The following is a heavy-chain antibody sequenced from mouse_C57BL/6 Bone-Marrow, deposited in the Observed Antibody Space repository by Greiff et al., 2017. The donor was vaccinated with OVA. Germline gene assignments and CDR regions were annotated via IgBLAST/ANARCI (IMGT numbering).Heavy chain of an antibody. CDR1: GFTFSSYA. CDR3: ARDPCSSPYWYFDV. CDR2: ISDGGSYT. V-gene: IGHV5-4*01. Sequence: EVHLVESGGGLVKPGGSLKLSCAASGFTFSSYAMSWVRQTPEKRLEWVATISDGGSYTYYPDNVKGRFTISRDNAKTNLYLQMSHLKSEDTAMYYCARDPCSSPYWYFDVWGTGTTVTVSS. J-gene: IGHJ1*03. D-gene: IGHD1-1*01.